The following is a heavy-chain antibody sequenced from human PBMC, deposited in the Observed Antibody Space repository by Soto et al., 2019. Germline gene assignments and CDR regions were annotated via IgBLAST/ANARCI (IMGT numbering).Heavy chain of an antibody. CDR3: ARDSPTSQYYALDV. CDR1: GFTFSSYS. V-gene: IGHV3-21*04. Sequence: PGGSLRLSCAASGFTFSSYSMNWVRQAPGKGLEWVSSISSSSSYIYYADSVKGRFTISRDNSKNTLYLQMNSLRAEDTAVYYCARDSPTSQYYALDVWGQGTTVTVSS. CDR2: ISSSSSYI. J-gene: IGHJ6*02.